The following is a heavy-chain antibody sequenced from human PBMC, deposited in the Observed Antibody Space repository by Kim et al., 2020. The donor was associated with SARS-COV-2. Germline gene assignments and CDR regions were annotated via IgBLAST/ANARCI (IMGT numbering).Heavy chain of an antibody. CDR2: ISFDGSNQ. Sequence: GGSLRLSCAVSGFTFSNSDMHWVRQAPGKGLEWVALISFDGSNQYYADSVKGRFTISRDNSKNTLYLQMNSLRPEDTAIYYCAKSRPIEYWGQGTLVTVSS. V-gene: IGHV3-30*18. CDR3: AKSRPIEY. J-gene: IGHJ4*02. CDR1: GFTFSNSD.